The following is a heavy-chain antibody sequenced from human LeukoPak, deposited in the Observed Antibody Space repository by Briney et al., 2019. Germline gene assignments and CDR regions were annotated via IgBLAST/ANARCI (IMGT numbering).Heavy chain of an antibody. CDR3: ARVHDSPPSWYFDL. D-gene: IGHD3-9*01. Sequence: RPSQTLSLTCTVSGGSISSGSYYWSWIRQPAGKGLEWIGRIYTSGSTNYNPSLKSRVTISVDTSKDQFSLKLSSVTAADTAVYYCARVHDSPPSWYFDLWGRGTLVTVSS. CDR2: IYTSGST. CDR1: GGSISSGSYY. J-gene: IGHJ2*01. V-gene: IGHV4-61*02.